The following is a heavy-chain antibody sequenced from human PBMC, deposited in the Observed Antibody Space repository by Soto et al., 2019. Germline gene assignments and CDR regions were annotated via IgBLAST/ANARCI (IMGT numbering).Heavy chain of an antibody. CDR2: NSAYNGNT. CDR3: ARDIGYYDPGPLPLF. J-gene: IGHJ4*02. D-gene: IGHD3-16*01. CDR1: GYTFTSYG. Sequence: QVQLVQSGAEVKKPGASVKVSCKASGYTFTSYGIRWVRQAPGQGLEGMGWNSAYNGNTNYAQKLQGRVTMTTDTSTSTAYMELRSLRSDDTAVYYCARDIGYYDPGPLPLFWGQGTLVTVSS. V-gene: IGHV1-18*01.